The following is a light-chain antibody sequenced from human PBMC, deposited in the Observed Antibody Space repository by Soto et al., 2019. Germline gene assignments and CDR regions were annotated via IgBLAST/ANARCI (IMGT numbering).Light chain of an antibody. J-gene: IGKJ4*01. CDR2: GAS. CDR1: QSFSSSY. V-gene: IGKV3-20*01. CDR3: EPDGSFVLT. Sequence: EIVLTQSPGILSLSPGERATLSGSASQSFSSSYLAWYQQKPGQAPRLLIYGASSRATAIPDRFSGSGSRTDSTLTISRLEPEDVAEYYCEPDGSFVLTFGGGNKVEIK.